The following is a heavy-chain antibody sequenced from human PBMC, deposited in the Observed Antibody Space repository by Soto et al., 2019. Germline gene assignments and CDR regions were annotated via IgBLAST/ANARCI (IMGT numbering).Heavy chain of an antibody. CDR2: ISYSGST. CDR1: GGSISSSF. Sequence: PSETLSLTCSVSGGSISSSFWSWIRQPPGKELEWIGYISYSGSTTYNPSLKSRITLSVDTSKNQFSLRVASVTAADTAVYYCARGHRAMEYYYYYGMDVWGQGTTVTVYS. CDR3: ARGHRAMEYYYYYGMDV. J-gene: IGHJ6*02. V-gene: IGHV4-59*01. D-gene: IGHD5-18*01.